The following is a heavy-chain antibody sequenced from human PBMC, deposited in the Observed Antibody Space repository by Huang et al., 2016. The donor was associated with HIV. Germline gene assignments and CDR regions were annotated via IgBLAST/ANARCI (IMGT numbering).Heavy chain of an antibody. CDR1: GYTFTDSN. J-gene: IGHJ4*02. CDR3: ARDWSFGSSTSPAD. D-gene: IGHD6-6*01. Sequence: QVQLVQSGAEVKNPGASVRVSCKASGYTFTDSNIHWVRQAPGQGLEWMVWSNPKRGGTIYAQRFQGRVTMTRDTTISTGHMDLRRIQSDDTAVYFCARDWSFGSSTSPADWGQGTLVTVSS. CDR2: SNPKRGGT. V-gene: IGHV1-2*02.